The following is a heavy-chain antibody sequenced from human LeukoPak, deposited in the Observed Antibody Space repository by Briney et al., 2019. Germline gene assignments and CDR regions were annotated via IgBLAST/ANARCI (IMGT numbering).Heavy chain of an antibody. Sequence: KPSETLSLTCTVSGYSISNCYYWCLIRQPPGEGLECMGFIFHSGSTFYNPSLKSRVTISVDTSKNQFPPPLRPVTAAHTDAYHCARETEAHWQSWGNGKMATVSS. J-gene: IGHJ3*01. D-gene: IGHD1-1*01. V-gene: IGHV4-38-2*02. CDR3: ARETEAHWQS. CDR1: GYSISNCYY. CDR2: IFHSGST.